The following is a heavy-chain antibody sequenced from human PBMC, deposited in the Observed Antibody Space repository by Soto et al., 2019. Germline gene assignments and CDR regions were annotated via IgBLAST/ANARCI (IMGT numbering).Heavy chain of an antibody. J-gene: IGHJ4*01. CDR3: YCSGGSRLGGAPVDY. V-gene: IGHV1-46*02. CDR2: INPSVART. D-gene: IGHD2-15*01. Sequence: VASVKVSCKASGYSFNSYYMHWVRQAPGQGPEWMGVINPSVARTSYAQKFQGRVTITADKSTSTAYMELSSLRSEDTAVYYCYCSGGSRLGGAPVDYWGHGTLVTVSS. CDR1: GYSFNSYY.